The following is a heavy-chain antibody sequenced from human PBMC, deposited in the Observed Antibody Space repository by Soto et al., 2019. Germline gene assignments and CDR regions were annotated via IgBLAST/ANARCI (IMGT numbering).Heavy chain of an antibody. V-gene: IGHV2-5*02. Sequence: QITLKESGPTLVKPTQTLTLTCTFSGFSLSTSGVGVGWIRQPPGKALEWLALIYWDDDKRYSPSLKSRLTITNDTSKNQVVLTMTNMDPVDTATYYCAHIFQGFWSGYSDYWGQGTLVTVSS. CDR1: GFSLSTSGVG. CDR3: AHIFQGFWSGYSDY. D-gene: IGHD3-3*01. J-gene: IGHJ4*02. CDR2: IYWDDDK.